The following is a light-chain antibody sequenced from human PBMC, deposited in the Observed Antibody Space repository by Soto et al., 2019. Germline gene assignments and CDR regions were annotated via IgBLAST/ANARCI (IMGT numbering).Light chain of an antibody. CDR1: SSDVGAFNY. Sequence: QSALTQPPSVSGSPGQSVTISCTGTSSDVGAFNYVSWYQHHPGKVPKFLIYEVNKRPAGVPDRFSGSKSGNTASLTVSGLQPEDEAEYVCSSFVDGTSYVFGTGTKLTVL. V-gene: IGLV2-8*01. J-gene: IGLJ1*01. CDR2: EVN. CDR3: SSFVDGTSYV.